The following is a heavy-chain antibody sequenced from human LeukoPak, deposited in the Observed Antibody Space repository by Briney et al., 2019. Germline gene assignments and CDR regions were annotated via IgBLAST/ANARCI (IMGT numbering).Heavy chain of an antibody. J-gene: IGHJ5*02. CDR1: GFTVSSNY. Sequence: GESLRLSCAAPGFTVSSNYMSWVRQAPGKGLEWVSVIYSGGSTYYADSVKGRFTISRDNSRNTLYLQMDSLRAEDTAVHYCARGPARGGYCSSSSCYGHWFYPWVQGTLVTVSS. V-gene: IGHV3-66*02. CDR3: ARGPARGGYCSSSSCYGHWFYP. D-gene: IGHD2-2*01. CDR2: IYSGGST.